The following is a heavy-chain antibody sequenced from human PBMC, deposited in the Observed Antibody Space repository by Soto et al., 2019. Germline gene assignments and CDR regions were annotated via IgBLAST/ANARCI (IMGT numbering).Heavy chain of an antibody. J-gene: IGHJ4*02. V-gene: IGHV3-33*01. D-gene: IGHD6-19*01. CDR2: IWYDGSNK. Sequence: GGSLRLSCAASGFTFSSYGMHWVRQAPGKGLEWVAVIWYDGSNKYYADSVKGRFTISRDNSKNTLYLQMNSLRAEDTAVYYCARASGWYAELGYWGQGTLVTVSS. CDR3: ARASGWYAELGY. CDR1: GFTFSSYG.